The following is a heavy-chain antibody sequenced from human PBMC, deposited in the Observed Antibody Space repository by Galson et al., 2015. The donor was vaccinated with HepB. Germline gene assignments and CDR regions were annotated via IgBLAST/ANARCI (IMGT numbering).Heavy chain of an antibody. V-gene: IGHV3-30-3*01. D-gene: IGHD5-24*01. CDR2: ISYDGSNK. J-gene: IGHJ4*02. CDR3: ARSLQYHVATLGY. Sequence: SLRLSCAASGFTFSSYAMHWVRQAPGKGLEWVAVISYDGSNKYYADSVKGRFTISRDNSKNTLYLQMNSLRAEDTAVYYCARSLQYHVATLGYWGQGTLVTVSS. CDR1: GFTFSSYA.